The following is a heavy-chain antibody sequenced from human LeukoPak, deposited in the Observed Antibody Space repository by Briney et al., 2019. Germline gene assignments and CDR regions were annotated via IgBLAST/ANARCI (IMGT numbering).Heavy chain of an antibody. J-gene: IGHJ4*02. CDR3: ARDLRL. V-gene: IGHV3-21*01. CDR1: GFTFSNYW. CDR2: ITSSSNYI. Sequence: GGSLRLSCAASGFTFSNYWMNWVRQAPGKGLEWVSSITSSSNYIYYASSVRGRFTISRDNAKNSLYLQMNSLRAEDTAVYYCARDLRLWGQGTLVTVSS.